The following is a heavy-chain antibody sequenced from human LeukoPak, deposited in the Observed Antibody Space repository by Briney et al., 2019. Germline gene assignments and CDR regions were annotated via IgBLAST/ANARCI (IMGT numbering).Heavy chain of an antibody. CDR3: ARGRDGYSTPL. CDR1: GGTFSSYA. V-gene: IGHV1-69*13. J-gene: IGHJ4*02. Sequence: ASVKVSCKASGGTFSSYAISWVRQAPGQGLEWMGGIIPIFGTANYAQKFQGRVTITADESTSTAYMGLSSLRSEDTAVYYCARGRDGYSTPLWGQGTLVTVSS. D-gene: IGHD5-24*01. CDR2: IIPIFGTA.